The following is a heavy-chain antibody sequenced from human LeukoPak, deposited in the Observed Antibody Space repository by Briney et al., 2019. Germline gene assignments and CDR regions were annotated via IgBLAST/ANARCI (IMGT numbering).Heavy chain of an antibody. V-gene: IGHV1-58*02. Sequence: SVKVSCKASGFTFTSSGMQWVRQARGQRPEWIGWIVVGKGKTYYAERFQERVTITRDMSTSTVNMELSSLRSDDTAVYYCAASRDCGSDTCYRSSDYWGQGTLVTVSS. CDR2: IVVGKGKT. D-gene: IGHD2-21*02. CDR1: GFTFTSSG. J-gene: IGHJ4*02. CDR3: AASRDCGSDTCYRSSDY.